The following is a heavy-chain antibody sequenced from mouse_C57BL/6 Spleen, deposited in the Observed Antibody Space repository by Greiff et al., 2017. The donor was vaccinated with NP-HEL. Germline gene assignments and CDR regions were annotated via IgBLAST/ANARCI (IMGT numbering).Heavy chain of an antibody. D-gene: IGHD2-5*01. J-gene: IGHJ2*01. CDR3: AREDYSNPFDY. V-gene: IGHV1-80*01. CDR2: IYPGDGDT. Sequence: QVQLKESGAELVKPGASVKISCKASGYAFSSYWMNWVKQRPGKGLEWIGQIYPGDGDTNYNGKFKGKATLTADKSSSTAYMQLSSLTAEDSAVYFCAREDYSNPFDYWGKGTTLTVSS. CDR1: GYAFSSYW.